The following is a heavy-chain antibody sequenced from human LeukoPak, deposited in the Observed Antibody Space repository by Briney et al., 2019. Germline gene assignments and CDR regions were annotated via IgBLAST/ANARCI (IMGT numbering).Heavy chain of an antibody. J-gene: IGHJ4*02. CDR2: ISSNGGST. CDR3: ARGPRSSPTEYFDY. Sequence: GSLRLSCAASGFTFSSYAMHWVRQAPGKGLEYVSAISSNGGSTYYADSVRGRFTISRDNSENTLYLQMGSLRAEDMAVYYCARGPRSSPTEYFDYWGQGTLVTVSS. D-gene: IGHD6-13*01. CDR1: GFTFSSYA. V-gene: IGHV3-64*02.